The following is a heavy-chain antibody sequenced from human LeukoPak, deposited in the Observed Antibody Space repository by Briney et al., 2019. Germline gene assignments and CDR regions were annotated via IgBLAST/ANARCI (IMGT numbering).Heavy chain of an antibody. CDR3: ARPLTITMVRGVVDY. Sequence: PGGSLRLSCAASGFTFSSYAMHWVRQAPGKGLEWVAVISYDGSNKYYADSVKGRFTISRDNSKNTLYLQMNSLRAEDTAVYYCARPLTITMVRGVVDYWGQGTLVTVSS. J-gene: IGHJ4*02. CDR1: GFTFSSYA. CDR2: ISYDGSNK. V-gene: IGHV3-30*04. D-gene: IGHD3-10*01.